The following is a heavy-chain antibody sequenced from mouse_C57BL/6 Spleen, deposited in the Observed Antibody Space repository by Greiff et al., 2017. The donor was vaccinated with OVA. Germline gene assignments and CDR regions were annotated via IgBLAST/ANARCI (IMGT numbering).Heavy chain of an antibody. CDR1: GYTFTSYW. CDR2: IDPSDSYT. CDR3: ASILSDFDY. Sequence: VQLQQPGAELVKPGASVKLSCKASGYTFTSYWMQWVKQRPGQGLEWIGEIDPSDSYTNYNQKFKGKATLTVDTSSITAYIQLSSLTSEDSAVYYCASILSDFDYWGQGTTLTVSS. D-gene: IGHD1-1*02. J-gene: IGHJ2*01. V-gene: IGHV1-50*01.